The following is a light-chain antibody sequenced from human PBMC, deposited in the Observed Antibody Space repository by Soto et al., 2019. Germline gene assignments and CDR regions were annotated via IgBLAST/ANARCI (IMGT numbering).Light chain of an antibody. CDR3: QKSYTALT. CDR2: AAS. V-gene: IGKV1-39*01. Sequence: DIQMTQSPSSLSASVGDRVTITCRASQSISSYLNWYQQKPGKAPKLLINAASSLQSGVPSRFSGSGSGTDFTLTISSLQPEDFATYYCQKSYTALTLGGGTKVDIK. J-gene: IGKJ4*01. CDR1: QSISSY.